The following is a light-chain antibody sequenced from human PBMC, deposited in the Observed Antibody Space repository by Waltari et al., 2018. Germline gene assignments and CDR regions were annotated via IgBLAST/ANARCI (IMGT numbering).Light chain of an antibody. V-gene: IGLV2-23*02. CDR2: EVT. CDR3: CAYVGLGTYV. J-gene: IGLJ1*01. Sequence: QSGLAQPASASGSPGQSITITCTGTSSDVGNYNLVSWYQQRPGKAPTLLIYEVTKRAPGTSGRFAASKSGNTSSLSISGLQAQEDEADYYCCAYVGLGTYVFGTGTKVTV. CDR1: SSDVGNYNL.